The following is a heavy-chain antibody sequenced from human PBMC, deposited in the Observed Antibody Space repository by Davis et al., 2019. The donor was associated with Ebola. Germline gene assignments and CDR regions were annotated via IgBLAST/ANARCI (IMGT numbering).Heavy chain of an antibody. D-gene: IGHD1-14*01. CDR2: IYHSGST. CDR3: ARQGGPETTLDS. J-gene: IGHJ4*02. Sequence: MPSETLSLTCAVSGGSISSSNWWSWVRQPPGKGLEWIGEIYHSGSTNYNPSLKSRVTISVDKSKNQFSLKLTSVTAADTALYYCARQGGPETTLDSWGRGRLVTVSS. CDR1: GGSISSSNW. V-gene: IGHV4-4*02.